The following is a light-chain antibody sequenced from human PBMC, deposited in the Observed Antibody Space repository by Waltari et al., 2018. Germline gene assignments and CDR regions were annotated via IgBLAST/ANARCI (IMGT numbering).Light chain of an antibody. Sequence: QSALTQPPSASGSPGQSVTISCTGTSIDVGGYNYVSWYQQHPGKAPKLMLYEVSKRPSGVPDRFSGSKSGNTASLTVSGLQAEDEADYYCSSYAGSNNFVVFGGGTKLTVL. CDR2: EVS. V-gene: IGLV2-8*01. J-gene: IGLJ2*01. CDR3: SSYAGSNNFVV. CDR1: SIDVGGYNY.